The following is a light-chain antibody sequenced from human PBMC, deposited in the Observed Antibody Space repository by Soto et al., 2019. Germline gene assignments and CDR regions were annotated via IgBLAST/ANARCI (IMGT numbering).Light chain of an antibody. CDR3: QQYGSSPRT. V-gene: IGKV3-20*01. CDR1: QSVSSSY. Sequence: EIVLTQSPGTLSLSPGERATLSCRASQSVSSSYLAWYQHKPGQAPRLLIYGASSSATGLPDRFSGSGSGTDLTLTISRLEPEDFAVYYCQQYGSSPRTFGQGTKLEIK. J-gene: IGKJ2*01. CDR2: GAS.